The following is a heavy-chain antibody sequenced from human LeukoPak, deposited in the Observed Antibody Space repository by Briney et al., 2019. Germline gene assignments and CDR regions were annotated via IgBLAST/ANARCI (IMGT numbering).Heavy chain of an antibody. Sequence: ASVKVSCKVSGYTLAELSMHWVRQAPGKGLEWMGGFDPEDGETIYAQKFQGRVTITADESTSTAYMELSSLRSEDTAVYYCARESMVRGVTSSYWGQGTLVTVSS. J-gene: IGHJ4*02. CDR3: ARESMVRGVTSSY. CDR1: GYTLAELS. D-gene: IGHD3-10*01. CDR2: FDPEDGET. V-gene: IGHV1-24*01.